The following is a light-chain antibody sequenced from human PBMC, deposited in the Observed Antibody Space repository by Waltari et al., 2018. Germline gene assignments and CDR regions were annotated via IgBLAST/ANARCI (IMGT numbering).Light chain of an antibody. CDR2: VRSDGSH. CDR1: SGHSSYA. J-gene: IGLJ2*01. V-gene: IGLV4-69*02. CDR3: QTWGTGFVV. Sequence: QLVVTQSPSASASLGASVNLTCTLSSGHSSYAISWHQQQSEKAPRYLMKVRSDGSHTKGDGIPDRFSGSSSGSERYLTISSLQPEDEADYYCQTWGTGFVVFGGGTKLTVL.